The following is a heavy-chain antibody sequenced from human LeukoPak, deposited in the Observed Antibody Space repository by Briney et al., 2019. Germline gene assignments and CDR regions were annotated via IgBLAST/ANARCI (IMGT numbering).Heavy chain of an antibody. V-gene: IGHV4-59*08. Sequence: PSETLSLTCTVSGGSISSYYWSWIRQPPGKGLEWIGYIYYSGSTNYNPSLKRRVTISVDTSKNQFSLKLSSVTAADTAVYYCARQRSSTSSFDPWGQGTLVTVSS. CDR1: GGSISSYY. CDR2: IYYSGST. D-gene: IGHD2-2*01. J-gene: IGHJ5*02. CDR3: ARQRSSTSSFDP.